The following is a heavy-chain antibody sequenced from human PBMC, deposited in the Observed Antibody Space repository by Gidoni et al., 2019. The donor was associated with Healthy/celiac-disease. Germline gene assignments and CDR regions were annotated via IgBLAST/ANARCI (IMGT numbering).Heavy chain of an antibody. J-gene: IGHJ4*02. V-gene: IGHV3-64*01. Sequence: EVQLVGSGRGVVQPGGSLRLSCAASVFSFSSYALHWVRLAQGKGLEYVSAISSNGGSTYYANSVKGRFTISRDNSKNTLYLQMGSRRAEDMAVYYCARDSLPYGSGSYYGGSDYWGQGTLVTVSS. CDR1: VFSFSSYA. CDR2: ISSNGGST. CDR3: ARDSLPYGSGSYYGGSDY. D-gene: IGHD3-10*01.